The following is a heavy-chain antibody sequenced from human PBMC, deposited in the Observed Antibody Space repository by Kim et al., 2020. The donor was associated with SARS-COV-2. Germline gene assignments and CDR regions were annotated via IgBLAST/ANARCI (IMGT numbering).Heavy chain of an antibody. CDR1: GDNFNIYV. J-gene: IGHJ4*02. Sequence: SVNISCKASGDNFNIYVIAWVRQAPGHGLEWMGDIIPVFGTVNYAPKFQGRVTITADESTNTAYMELSSLKSDDTAVYYCAREWQLVLDHWGQGVLGTV. D-gene: IGHD1-1*01. CDR3: AREWQLVLDH. CDR2: IIPVFGTV. V-gene: IGHV1-69*13.